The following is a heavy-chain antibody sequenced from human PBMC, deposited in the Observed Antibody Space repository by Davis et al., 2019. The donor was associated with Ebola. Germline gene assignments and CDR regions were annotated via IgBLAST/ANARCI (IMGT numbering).Heavy chain of an antibody. CDR2: IYSGGST. CDR1: GFTVSSNY. V-gene: IGHV3-66*01. CDR3: ARELIWGMDV. D-gene: IGHD3/OR15-3a*01. J-gene: IGHJ6*02. Sequence: GESLKISCAASGFTVSSNYMSWVRQAPGKGLEWVSVIYSGGSTYYADSVKGRFTISRDNSKNTLYLQMNSLRAGDTAVYYCARELIWGMDVWGQGTTVTVSS.